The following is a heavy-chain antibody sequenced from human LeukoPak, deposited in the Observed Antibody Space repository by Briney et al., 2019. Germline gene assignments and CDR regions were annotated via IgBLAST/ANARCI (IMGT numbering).Heavy chain of an antibody. Sequence: SETLSLTCTVSGDSISSYYWSWIWQPPGKGLEWIGYIYHSGSTNYNPSLKSRVTISADTSKDQFSLKLASVTAADTAVYYCATGYSSTWHYFDYWGQGTLVTVSS. D-gene: IGHD6-13*01. J-gene: IGHJ4*02. CDR1: GDSISSYY. V-gene: IGHV4-59*01. CDR2: IYHSGST. CDR3: ATGYSSTWHYFDY.